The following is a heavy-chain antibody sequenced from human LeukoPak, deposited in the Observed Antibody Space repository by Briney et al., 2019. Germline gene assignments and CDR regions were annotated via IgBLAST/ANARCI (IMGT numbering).Heavy chain of an antibody. V-gene: IGHV3-66*01. CDR3: ARRVTTGSYFDL. J-gene: IGHJ2*01. Sequence: GGSLRLSCAVSGFTVGSSYMSWVRQAPGKGLEWVSFIYSGGNTYYTDSVKGRFTISRDNSKNTLYLQMNSLRAEDTAVYYCARRVTTGSYFDLWGRGTLVTVSS. CDR2: IYSGGNT. CDR1: GFTVGSSY. D-gene: IGHD4-17*01.